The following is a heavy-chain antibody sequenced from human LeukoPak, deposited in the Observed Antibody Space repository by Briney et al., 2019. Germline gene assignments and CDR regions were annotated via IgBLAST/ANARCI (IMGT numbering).Heavy chain of an antibody. D-gene: IGHD3-3*01. CDR1: GYSFTDFY. CDR2: INTKSGRT. CDR3: ARADFIDAGPYLIGP. Sequence: ASVKVSCKTSGYSFTDFYIHWVRQAPGQGLEWMGWINTKSGRTSSARKFQGRVTMTRDPSITTVYMDMAWLTSDDTAIYFCARADFIDAGPYLIGPWGQGTLVTVSS. V-gene: IGHV1-2*02. J-gene: IGHJ5*02.